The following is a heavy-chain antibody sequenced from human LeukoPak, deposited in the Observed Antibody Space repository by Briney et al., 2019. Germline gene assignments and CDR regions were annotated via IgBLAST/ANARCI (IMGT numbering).Heavy chain of an antibody. Sequence: GAPVKVSCKASGYTFTSYYMHWVRQAPGQGLEWMGIINPSGGSTSYAQKFQGRVTMTRDTSMSAAYMEISRLTYDDTAVYYCGRGIQSLDPWGQGTLVTVSS. CDR3: GRGIQSLDP. V-gene: IGHV1-46*01. CDR1: GYTFTSYY. CDR2: INPSGGST. J-gene: IGHJ5*02.